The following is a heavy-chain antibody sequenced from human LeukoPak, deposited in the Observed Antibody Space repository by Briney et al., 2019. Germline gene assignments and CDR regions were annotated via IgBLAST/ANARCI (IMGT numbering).Heavy chain of an antibody. J-gene: IGHJ4*02. CDR1: GYSFTSYW. CDR2: IHPPDSDT. CDR3: ARQSDCSGGSCFSHFEY. Sequence: GESLKISCQGSGYSFTSYWIGWVRQMPGKGLEWMGIIHPPDSDTRYSPSFQGQVTISADKSISTAYLQWNSLKASDTAIYYCARQSDCSGGSCFSHFEYWGQGTLVTVSS. V-gene: IGHV5-51*01. D-gene: IGHD2-15*01.